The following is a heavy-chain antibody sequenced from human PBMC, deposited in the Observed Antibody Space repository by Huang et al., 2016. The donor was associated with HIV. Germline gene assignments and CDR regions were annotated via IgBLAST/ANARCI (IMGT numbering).Heavy chain of an antibody. Sequence: QVQLVESGGGLVKPGGSLRLSCAASGFTFSNYYMTWSRQAPGKGREWVSYIGSSGSTIYYADSVKGRFTISRDNAKDSLYLQMNGLSADDTAVYYCARGSSHYYFGLGRDLDSWGQGTLVTVSS. CDR2: IGSSGSTI. D-gene: IGHD3-10*01. CDR1: GFTFSNYY. CDR3: ARGSSHYYFGLGRDLDS. V-gene: IGHV3-11*01. J-gene: IGHJ5*02.